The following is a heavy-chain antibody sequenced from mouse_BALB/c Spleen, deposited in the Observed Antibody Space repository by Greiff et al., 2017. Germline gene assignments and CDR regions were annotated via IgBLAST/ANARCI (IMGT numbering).Heavy chain of an antibody. V-gene: IGHV14-3*02. Sequence: EVQLQQSGAELVKPGASVKLSCTASGFNIKDTYMHWVKQRPEQGLEWIGMIDPANGNTKYDPKFQGKATITADTSSNTAYLQLSSLTSEDTAVYYCASSTMITTRAMDYWGQGTSVTFSS. D-gene: IGHD2-4*01. CDR3: ASSTMITTRAMDY. CDR2: IDPANGNT. CDR1: GFNIKDTY. J-gene: IGHJ4*01.